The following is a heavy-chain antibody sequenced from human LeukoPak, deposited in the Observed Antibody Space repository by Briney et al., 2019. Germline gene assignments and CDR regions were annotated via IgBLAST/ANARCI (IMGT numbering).Heavy chain of an antibody. V-gene: IGHV4-34*01. D-gene: IGHD5-24*01. CDR1: GGSFSGYY. Sequence: SETLSLTCAVYGGSFSGYYWSWIRQPPGKGLEWIGEINHSGSTNYNPSLKSRVTISVDTSKNQSSLKLSSVTAADTAVYYCARGLLQEVAAFDIWGQGTMVTVSS. CDR2: INHSGST. CDR3: ARGLLQEVAAFDI. J-gene: IGHJ3*02.